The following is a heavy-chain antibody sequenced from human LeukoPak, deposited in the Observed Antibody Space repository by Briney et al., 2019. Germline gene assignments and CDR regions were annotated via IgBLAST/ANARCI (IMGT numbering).Heavy chain of an antibody. CDR2: IKQDGTEK. CDR1: GFTFTTYW. Sequence: GESLRLSCAASGFTFTTYWMSWVRQAPGKGLEWVANIKQDGTEKYYVDSVKGRFTISRDNAKNSLYLQMNSLRAEDTAVYYCARPLMYYYGSETYFWFDPWGQGTLVTVSS. V-gene: IGHV3-7*01. J-gene: IGHJ5*02. D-gene: IGHD3-10*01. CDR3: ARPLMYYYGSETYFWFDP.